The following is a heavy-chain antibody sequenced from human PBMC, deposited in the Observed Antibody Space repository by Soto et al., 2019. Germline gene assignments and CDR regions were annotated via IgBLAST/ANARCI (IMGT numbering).Heavy chain of an antibody. Sequence: HVQLVQSGAEVKKPVSSVKVSCKASGDTFRNYAFTWVRQDPGQGLEWMGTSIPLFSTRDAQEFPGSVTMTANESKSTVDMDLSSLKSDDTAVYYCARDPGIAVVGRGTSFEHWGQGTLVTVSS. D-gene: IGHD6-19*01. CDR2: SIPLFST. J-gene: IGHJ4*02. CDR1: GDTFRNYA. CDR3: ARDPGIAVVGRGTSFEH. V-gene: IGHV1-69*18.